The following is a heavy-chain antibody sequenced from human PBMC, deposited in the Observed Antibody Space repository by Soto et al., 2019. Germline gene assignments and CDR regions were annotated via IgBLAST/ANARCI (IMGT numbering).Heavy chain of an antibody. J-gene: IGHJ6*02. CDR2: MYNTGST. CDR1: GGSISIYY. V-gene: IGHV4-59*01. Sequence: PSETLSLTCTVSGGSISIYYWSWIRQPPGKGLEWIGYMYNTGSTIYNPSLKSRVTISVDTSKNQFSLKLNSVTAADTAVYYCARDLWGYCGADCYPLDVWGQGTTVT. CDR3: ARDLWGYCGADCYPLDV. D-gene: IGHD2-21*02.